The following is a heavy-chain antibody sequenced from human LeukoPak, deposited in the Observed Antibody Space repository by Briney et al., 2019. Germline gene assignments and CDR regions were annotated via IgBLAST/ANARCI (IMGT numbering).Heavy chain of an antibody. D-gene: IGHD3-9*01. CDR2: ISGRCDIT. CDR3: EKGREYDIVTGYP. Sequence: GRSLRLSCAASGFTFSRHAMSWVRQAPGKGLEWVSVISGRCDITYYADSVKGRFTISRDNSPDTLYLQMRRLRGDDAALYTCEKGREYDIVTGYPWGQGPLVTVSS. J-gene: IGHJ5*02. CDR1: GFTFSRHA. V-gene: IGHV3-23*01.